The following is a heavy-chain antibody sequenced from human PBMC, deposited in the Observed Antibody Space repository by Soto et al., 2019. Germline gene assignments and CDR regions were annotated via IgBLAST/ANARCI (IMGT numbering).Heavy chain of an antibody. Sequence: QLQLQESGPGLVKPSETLSLTCTVSGGSISSSNYYWGWIRQPPGKGLEWIGSIFYSGSPYYNPSLKIGVTISVDTSKNQFSLKLSSVTAADTAVYYCARSYSSSWYWVFDYWGQGTLVTVSS. CDR1: GGSISSSNYY. D-gene: IGHD6-13*01. V-gene: IGHV4-39*01. CDR2: IFYSGSP. J-gene: IGHJ4*02. CDR3: ARSYSSSWYWVFDY.